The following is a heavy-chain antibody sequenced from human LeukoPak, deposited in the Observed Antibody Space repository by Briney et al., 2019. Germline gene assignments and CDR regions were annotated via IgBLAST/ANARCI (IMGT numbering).Heavy chain of an antibody. V-gene: IGHV4-34*01. CDR2: INHSGST. J-gene: IGHJ3*02. CDR3: ARDLTPLLRFLEWGSVGDALDI. D-gene: IGHD3-3*01. CDR1: GGSFSGYY. Sequence: SETLSLTCAVYGGSFSGYYWSWIRQPPGKGLEWIGEINHSGSTNYNPSLKSRVTISVDTSKNQFSLKLSSVTAADTAVYYCARDLTPLLRFLEWGSVGDALDIWGQGTMVTVSS.